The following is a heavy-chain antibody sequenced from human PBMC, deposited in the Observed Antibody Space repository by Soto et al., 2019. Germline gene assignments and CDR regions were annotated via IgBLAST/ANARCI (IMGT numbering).Heavy chain of an antibody. J-gene: IGHJ6*02. CDR1: GGTFSSYS. V-gene: IGHV1-69*13. CDR3: ARSLRGYCSSTSCYKFSYYGMDV. CDR2: IIPIFGTA. Sequence: SVNVSCKSSGGTFSSYSMSWVRQAPGQGLEWMGGIIPIFGTANYAQKFQGRVTITADESTSTAYMELSSLRSEDTAVYYCARSLRGYCSSTSCYKFSYYGMDVWGQGTTVTVSS. D-gene: IGHD2-2*02.